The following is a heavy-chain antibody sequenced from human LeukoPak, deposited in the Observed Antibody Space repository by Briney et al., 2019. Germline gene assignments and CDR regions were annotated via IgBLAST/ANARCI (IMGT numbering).Heavy chain of an antibody. J-gene: IGHJ4*02. V-gene: IGHV3-23*01. CDR3: VSFYETY. Sequence: GGSLRLSCAASGFTFSNFLMTWVRQAPGKGPEWVSAISGSGGDTYYADSVKGRFTISKDNAKNTVYLQMNSLRAEDTAVYYCVSFYETYWGRGTLVTVSS. CDR1: GFTFSNFL. D-gene: IGHD2/OR15-2a*01. CDR2: ISGSGGDT.